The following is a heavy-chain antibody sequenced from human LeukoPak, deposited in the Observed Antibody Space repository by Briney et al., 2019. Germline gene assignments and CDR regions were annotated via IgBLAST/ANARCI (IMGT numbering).Heavy chain of an antibody. D-gene: IGHD6-13*01. CDR1: GYTFTSSV. CDR2: ISAYNGNT. J-gene: IGHJ6*03. Sequence: ASVKVSCKASGYTFTSSVINWVRQAPGQGLEWMGWISAYNGNTNSAQKLQGRVTMTTDTSTSTAYMELRSLRADDTAVYYCARGYRAAAGTLVVAGNHHPYYYYYMDVWGKGTTVTVSS. V-gene: IGHV1-18*01. CDR3: ARGYRAAAGTLVVAGNHHPYYYYYMDV.